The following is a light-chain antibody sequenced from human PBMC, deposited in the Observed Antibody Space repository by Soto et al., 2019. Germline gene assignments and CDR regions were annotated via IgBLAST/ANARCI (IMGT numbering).Light chain of an antibody. CDR3: SSFAGNYWV. V-gene: IGLV2-8*01. CDR2: EVT. Sequence: QSALTQPPSASGSPGQSVTISCTGTSSDVGAYSHVCWYQQYPGKVPKLIIYEVTERPSGVPDRFSGSKSGNTASLTVSGLQVEDEADYYCSSFAGNYWVFGGGTKVTVL. J-gene: IGLJ3*02. CDR1: SSDVGAYSH.